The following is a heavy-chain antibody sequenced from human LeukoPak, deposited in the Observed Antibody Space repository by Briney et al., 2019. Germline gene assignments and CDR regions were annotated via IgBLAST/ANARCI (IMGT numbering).Heavy chain of an antibody. V-gene: IGHV2-5*02. CDR1: GFSLSTSGVG. J-gene: IGHJ6*02. CDR3: AHRFGRV. Sequence: SGPTLVKPTQTLTLTCTFSGFSLSTSGVGVGLIRQPPVKALEGLALIYWDDDTRYSPSLKSRLNLTKDTSKNQVVLAMTNMDPVDTATYYCAHRFGRVWGQGTTVTVSS. CDR2: IYWDDDT. D-gene: IGHD3-10*01.